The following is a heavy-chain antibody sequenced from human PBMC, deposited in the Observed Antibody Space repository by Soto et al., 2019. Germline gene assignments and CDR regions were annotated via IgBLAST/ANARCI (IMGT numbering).Heavy chain of an antibody. D-gene: IGHD5-18*01. V-gene: IGHV3-23*01. J-gene: IGHJ3*02. CDR2: ISGSGGST. CDR3: AKDRSGGSGYSYGQGAFDI. CDR1: GFTFSSYA. Sequence: GSLRLSCAASGFTFSSYAMSWVRQAPGKGLEWVSAISGSGGSTYYADSVKGRFTISRDNSKNTLYLQMNSLRAEDTAVYYCAKDRSGGSGYSYGQGAFDIWGQGTMVTVSS.